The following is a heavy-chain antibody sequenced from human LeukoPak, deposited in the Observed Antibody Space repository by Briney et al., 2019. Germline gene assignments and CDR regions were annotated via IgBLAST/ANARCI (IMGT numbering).Heavy chain of an antibody. Sequence: GGSLRLSCAASGFTFSSYGMHWVRQAPGKGLEWVAVISYDGSNKYYADSVKGRFTISRDNSKNTLYLQMSSLRADDTAVYYCVKARCSSGSCYYDSWGQGTLVTVSS. CDR2: ISYDGSNK. CDR1: GFTFSSYG. D-gene: IGHD2-15*01. CDR3: VKARCSSGSCYYDS. V-gene: IGHV3-30*18. J-gene: IGHJ4*02.